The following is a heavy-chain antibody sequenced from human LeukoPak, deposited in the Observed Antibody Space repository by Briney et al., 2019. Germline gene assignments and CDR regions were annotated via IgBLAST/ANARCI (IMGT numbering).Heavy chain of an antibody. CDR1: GFAFGRNY. CDR3: ARRPGN. D-gene: IGHD1-14*01. Sequence: GGSLRLSCVASGFAFGRNYMSWVRQAPGKGLECVSLIYSGGAIRYADSVKGRFTISRDSSKNTLFLQMNDLTVEDTARYYCARRPGNWGQGILVTVSS. CDR2: IYSGGAI. J-gene: IGHJ4*02. V-gene: IGHV3-53*01.